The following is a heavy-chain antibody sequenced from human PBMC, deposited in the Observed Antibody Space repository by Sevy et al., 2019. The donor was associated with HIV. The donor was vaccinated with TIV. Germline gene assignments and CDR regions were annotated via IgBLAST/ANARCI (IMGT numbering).Heavy chain of an antibody. D-gene: IGHD6-19*01. CDR3: ARAHQIISLYSSGWDYYGMDV. Sequence: SETLSLTCTVSGGSISSYYWSWIRQPAGKGLEWIGRIYTSGSTNYNPSLKSRVTMSVDTSKNQFSLKLSSVTAADTAVYYCARAHQIISLYSSGWDYYGMDVWGQGTTVTVSS. CDR2: IYTSGST. V-gene: IGHV4-4*07. J-gene: IGHJ6*02. CDR1: GGSISSYY.